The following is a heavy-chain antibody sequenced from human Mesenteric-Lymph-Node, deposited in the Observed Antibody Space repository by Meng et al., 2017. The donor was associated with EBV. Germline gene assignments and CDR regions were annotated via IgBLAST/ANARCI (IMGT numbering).Heavy chain of an antibody. CDR2: IFDRGST. D-gene: IGHD5-18*01. V-gene: IGHV4-4*03. J-gene: IGHJ4*02. CDR3: AGGPTDMVTYLHY. CDR1: GGSVISRHW. Sequence: QAQLAVPGPRLVNPPWPLPPPVPVSGGSVISRHWGSWVRQPPGTGLEWIGEIFDRGSTNYNPSLKSRVTISVDRSKNQFSLRLTSVTAADTAVFYCAGGPTDMVTYLHYWGQGTLVTVSS.